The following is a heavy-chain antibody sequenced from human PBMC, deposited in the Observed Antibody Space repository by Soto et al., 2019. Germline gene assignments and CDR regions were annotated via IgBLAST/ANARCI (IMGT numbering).Heavy chain of an antibody. Sequence: GGSLRLSCAASGFTFSSYAMHWVRQAPGKGLEWVAVISYDGSNKYYADSVKGRFTISRDNSKNTLYLQMNSLRAEDTAVYYCARDLTIFGVVTPPGAYYGMDVWGRGTTVTVSS. CDR2: ISYDGSNK. D-gene: IGHD3-3*01. J-gene: IGHJ6*02. V-gene: IGHV3-30-3*01. CDR1: GFTFSSYA. CDR3: ARDLTIFGVVTPPGAYYGMDV.